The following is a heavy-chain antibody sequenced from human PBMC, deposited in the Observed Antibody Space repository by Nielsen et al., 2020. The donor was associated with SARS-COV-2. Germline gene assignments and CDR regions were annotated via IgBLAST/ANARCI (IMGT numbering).Heavy chain of an antibody. D-gene: IGHD2-15*01. CDR3: AGLRYCGGGSCYYYYGMDV. J-gene: IGHJ6*02. V-gene: IGHV4-34*01. Sequence: WIRQPPGKGLEWIGEINHSGSTSYNPSLKSRVTISLDTSKNQFSLKLSSVTAADTAVYYCAGLRYCGGGSCYYYYGMDVWGQGTTVTVSS. CDR2: INHSGST.